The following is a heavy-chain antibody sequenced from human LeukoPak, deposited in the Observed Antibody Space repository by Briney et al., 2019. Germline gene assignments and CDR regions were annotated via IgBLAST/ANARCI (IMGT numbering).Heavy chain of an antibody. Sequence: ASVKVSCKASGYTFTGYSMHWVRQAPGQGLEWMGWINPNSGVTNYAQKFQGRVTMTRDTSISTAYMELSRLRSDDTAVYYCARVGVEGASCYDYWGQGTLVTVSS. CDR2: INPNSGVT. V-gene: IGHV1-2*02. J-gene: IGHJ4*02. D-gene: IGHD2-2*01. CDR3: ARVGVEGASCYDY. CDR1: GYTFTGYS.